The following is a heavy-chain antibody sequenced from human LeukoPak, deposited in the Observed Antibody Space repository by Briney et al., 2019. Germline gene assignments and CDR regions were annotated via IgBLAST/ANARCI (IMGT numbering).Heavy chain of an antibody. CDR2: INHSGST. CDR3: ARGSSSFLDY. CDR1: GGSFSGYY. J-gene: IGHJ4*02. D-gene: IGHD6-6*01. V-gene: IGHV4-34*01. Sequence: SETLSLTCAVYGGSFSGYYWSWIRQPPGKGLEWIGEINHSGSTNYNPSLKSRVTISVDKSKNQFSLKLSFVTAADTAVYYCARGSSSFLDYWGQGTLVTVSS.